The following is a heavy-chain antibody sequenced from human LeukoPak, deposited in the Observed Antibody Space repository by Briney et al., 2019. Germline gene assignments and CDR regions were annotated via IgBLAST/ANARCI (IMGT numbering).Heavy chain of an antibody. CDR1: GFTFSSYE. CDR3: ARVRFGAFDI. D-gene: IGHD3-10*01. CDR2: ISSSGSTI. V-gene: IGHV3-48*03. Sequence: GGSLRLSCAASGFTFSSYEMNWVRQAPGKGLEWVSYISSSGSTIYYADSVKGRFTISRDNAKNSLYLQMNSLRAEDTAVYYCARVRFGAFDIWGQGTMVTVSS. J-gene: IGHJ3*02.